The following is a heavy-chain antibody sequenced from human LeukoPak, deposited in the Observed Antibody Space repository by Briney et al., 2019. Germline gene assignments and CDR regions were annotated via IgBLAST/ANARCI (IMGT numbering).Heavy chain of an antibody. V-gene: IGHV4-59*08. CDR2: IHYSGST. CDR3: ARHREGHCSGGSCPYYFDY. Sequence: PSEILSLTCSVSGGSVSSNWWSWSRQPPGQGLEWIAYIHYSGSTNYNPSLESRVTISVDTSKNQISLKLSSVTAADTAVYYCARHREGHCSGGSCPYYFDYWGQGTLVTVSS. CDR1: GGSVSSNW. J-gene: IGHJ4*02. D-gene: IGHD2-15*01.